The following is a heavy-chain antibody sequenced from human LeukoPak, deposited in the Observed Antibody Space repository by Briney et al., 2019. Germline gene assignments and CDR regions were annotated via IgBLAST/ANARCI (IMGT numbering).Heavy chain of an antibody. CDR2: IYTSGST. Sequence: ASETLSLTCTVSGGSISSYYWSWIRQPAGKGLEWIGRIYTSGSTDYNPSLKSRVTISVDKSKNQFSLKLTSVTAVDTAVYYCAREGLVTAISPPLDYWGQGTLVTVSS. J-gene: IGHJ4*02. CDR1: GGSISSYY. CDR3: AREGLVTAISPPLDY. V-gene: IGHV4-4*07. D-gene: IGHD2-21*02.